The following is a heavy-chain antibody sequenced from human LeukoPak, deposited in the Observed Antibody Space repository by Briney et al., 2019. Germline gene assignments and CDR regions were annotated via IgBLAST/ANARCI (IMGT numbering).Heavy chain of an antibody. V-gene: IGHV4-59*01. D-gene: IGHD1-1*01. CDR2: IYYSGST. J-gene: IGHJ4*01. Sequence: SETLSLTCTVSGGSISSYYWSWIRQPPGKGLEWIGYIYYSGSTNYNPSLKSRVTISVDTSKNQFSLKLSSVTAADTAVYYCAGTTGGTFDCWGQEPWSPSPQ. CDR1: GGSISSYY. CDR3: AGTTGGTFDC.